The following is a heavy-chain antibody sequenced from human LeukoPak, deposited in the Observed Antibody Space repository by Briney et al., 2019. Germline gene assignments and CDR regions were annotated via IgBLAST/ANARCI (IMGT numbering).Heavy chain of an antibody. CDR1: GGSFSGYY. J-gene: IGHJ6*03. D-gene: IGHD2-2*01. Sequence: SETLSLTCAVYGGSFSGYYWSWIRQPPGKGLEWIGEINHSGSTNYNPSLKSRVTISVDTPKNQFSLKLSSVTAADTAVYYCASLNPDCSSTSCYYYYYYMDVWGKGTTVTVSS. V-gene: IGHV4-34*01. CDR2: INHSGST. CDR3: ASLNPDCSSTSCYYYYYYMDV.